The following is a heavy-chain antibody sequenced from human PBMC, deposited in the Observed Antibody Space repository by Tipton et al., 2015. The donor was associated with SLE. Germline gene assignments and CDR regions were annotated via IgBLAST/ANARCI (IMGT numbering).Heavy chain of an antibody. Sequence: LRLSCAVYGGSFSGYYWSWIRQPPGKGLEWIGEINHSGSTYYNPSLKSRVTISVDTSKNQFSLKLSSVTAADTAVYYCAREHIVVVTSGYFDLWGRGTLVTVSS. D-gene: IGHD2-21*02. CDR2: INHSGST. CDR3: AREHIVVVTSGYFDL. CDR1: GGSFSGYY. V-gene: IGHV4-34*01. J-gene: IGHJ2*01.